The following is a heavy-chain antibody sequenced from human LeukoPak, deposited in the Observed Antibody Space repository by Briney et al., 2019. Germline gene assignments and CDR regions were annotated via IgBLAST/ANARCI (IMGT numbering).Heavy chain of an antibody. J-gene: IGHJ4*02. Sequence: SQTLSLTCAISGDSVSSNSAAWNWIRQSPSRGLEWLGRTYYRPKKWYNGYAASVKGRITINPDTSKNQFSLQLNSVTPEDTAVYYCSRSAGGTVDYWGQGTLVTVSS. CDR2: TYYRPKKWYN. V-gene: IGHV6-1*01. CDR1: GDSVSSNSAA. D-gene: IGHD6-13*01. CDR3: SRSAGGTVDY.